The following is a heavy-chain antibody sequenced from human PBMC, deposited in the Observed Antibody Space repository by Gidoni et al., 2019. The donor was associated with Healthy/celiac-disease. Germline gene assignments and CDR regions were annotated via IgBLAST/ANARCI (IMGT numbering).Heavy chain of an antibody. V-gene: IGHV3-33*01. CDR3: ARDLISTVTPYYYYGMDV. CDR1: GFTFSSYG. CDR2: IWYDGSNK. J-gene: IGHJ6*02. Sequence: QVQLVESGGGVVQPGRSLRLSCAASGFTFSSYGMHWVRQAPGKGLEWVAVIWYDGSNKYDADSVKGRFTISRDNSKNTLYLQMNSLRAEDTAVYYCARDLISTVTPYYYYGMDVWGQGTTVTVSS. D-gene: IGHD4-17*01.